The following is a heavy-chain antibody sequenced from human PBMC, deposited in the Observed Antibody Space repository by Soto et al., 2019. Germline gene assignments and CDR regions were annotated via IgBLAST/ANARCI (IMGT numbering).Heavy chain of an antibody. CDR3: ARVPIVVVPAAPDY. CDR1: GYTFTSYG. V-gene: IGHV1-18*01. J-gene: IGHJ4*02. CDR2: ISAYNGNT. D-gene: IGHD2-2*01. Sequence: ASVKVSCKASGYTFTSYGISWVRQAPGQGLEWMGWISAYNGNTNYAQKLQGRVTMTTDTSTSTAYMELRSLRSDDTAVYYCARVPIVVVPAAPDYWGQGTLVTVSS.